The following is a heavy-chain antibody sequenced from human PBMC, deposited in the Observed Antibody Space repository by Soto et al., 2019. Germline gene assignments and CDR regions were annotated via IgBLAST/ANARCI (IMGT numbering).Heavy chain of an antibody. CDR1: GFTFRNYF. CDR3: ATLTAPSDY. V-gene: IGHV3-11*01. CDR2: ISSDESTV. D-gene: IGHD2-21*02. J-gene: IGHJ4*02. Sequence: PGGPLRLSCVASGFTFRNYFMNWIRQAPGKGPEWLSYISSDESTVFYADSVKGRFTTSRDNAKNSVYLQMNSLRAEDTAVYYCATLTAPSDYWGQGSLVTVSS.